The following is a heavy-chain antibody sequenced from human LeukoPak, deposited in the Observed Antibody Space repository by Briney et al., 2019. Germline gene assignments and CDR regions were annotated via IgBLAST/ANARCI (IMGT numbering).Heavy chain of an antibody. Sequence: SSETLSLTCTVSGGSISSGDYYWSWIRQPPGKGLEWIGYIYYSGSTYYNPSLKSRVTISVDTSKNQFSLKLSSVTAADTAVYYCARTYYDILTGYYGFDYWGQGTLVTVSS. CDR3: ARTYYDILTGYYGFDY. D-gene: IGHD3-9*01. CDR2: IYYSGST. J-gene: IGHJ4*02. V-gene: IGHV4-30-4*08. CDR1: GGSISSGDYY.